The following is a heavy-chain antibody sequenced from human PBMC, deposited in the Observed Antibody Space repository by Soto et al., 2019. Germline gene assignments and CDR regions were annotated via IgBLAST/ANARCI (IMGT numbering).Heavy chain of an antibody. CDR3: AKEYYGSGSYYNGAFDI. V-gene: IGHV3-30*18. D-gene: IGHD3-10*01. CDR1: GFTFSSYG. CDR2: ISYDGSNK. Sequence: QVQLVESGGGVVQPGRSLRLSCAASGFTFSSYGMHWVRQAPGKGLEWVAVISYDGSNKYYADSVKGRFTISRDNSKNTLYLQKNSRRAEDTAVYYCAKEYYGSGSYYNGAFDIWGQGTMVTVSS. J-gene: IGHJ3*02.